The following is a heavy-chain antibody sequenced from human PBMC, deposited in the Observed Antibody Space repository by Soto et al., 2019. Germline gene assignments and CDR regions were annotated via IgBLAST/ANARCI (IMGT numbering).Heavy chain of an antibody. CDR3: ARAYGSGPLGGYYYYYGMDV. D-gene: IGHD3-10*01. CDR1: GYTFTSYD. V-gene: IGHV1-8*01. CDR2: MNPNSGNT. Sequence: QVQLVQSGAEVKKPGASVKVSCKASGYTFTSYDINWVRQATGQGLEWMGWMNPNSGNTGYAQKCQGRVTMTRNTSISTSYMELSSLRSEDTAVYYCARAYGSGPLGGYYYYYGMDVWGQGTTVTVSS. J-gene: IGHJ6*02.